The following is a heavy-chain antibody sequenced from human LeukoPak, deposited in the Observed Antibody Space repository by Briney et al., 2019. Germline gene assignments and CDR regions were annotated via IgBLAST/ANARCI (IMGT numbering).Heavy chain of an antibody. CDR1: GFTFSRYD. J-gene: IGHJ3*02. CDR2: IETAGET. Sequence: GGSLRLSCAASGFTFSRYDMHWVRQATGKGLEWVSAIETAGETHYAGSVKGRFTISRGNAKNSLYLQMNSLTAGDTAVYYCVRDYSGENVFDIWGQGTMVTVSS. D-gene: IGHD3-16*01. V-gene: IGHV3-13*04. CDR3: VRDYSGENVFDI.